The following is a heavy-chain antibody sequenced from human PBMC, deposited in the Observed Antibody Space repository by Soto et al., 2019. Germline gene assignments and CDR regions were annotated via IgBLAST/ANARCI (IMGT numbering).Heavy chain of an antibody. CDR1: GFTFSSYA. CDR3: AKDTYSSSSGFDY. V-gene: IGHV3-23*01. CDR2: VSGSGGDT. J-gene: IGHJ4*02. D-gene: IGHD6-6*01. Sequence: GGSLRLSCAASGFTFSSYALSWVRQAPGKGLEWVSAVSGSGGDTYYADSVKGRFTISGDNSKNTLYRQMNSLRAEDTAVYYCAKDTYSSSSGFDYWGQGTLVTVSS.